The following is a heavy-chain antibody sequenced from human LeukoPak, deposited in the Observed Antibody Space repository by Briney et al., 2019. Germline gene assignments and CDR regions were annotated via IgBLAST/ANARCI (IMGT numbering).Heavy chain of an antibody. D-gene: IGHD5-18*01. V-gene: IGHV3-7*01. J-gene: IGHJ4*02. CDR3: AREVLDTAIGGFDY. CDR2: IKQDGSEK. CDR1: GFTISSYW. Sequence: GGSLSLSCAASGFTISSYWMSWVRQPPGKGLEWVANIKQDGSEKYYVDSVNGRFTITRDNAKNSLYLQMNSLRAEDTAVYYCAREVLDTAIGGFDYWGQGTLVTVSS.